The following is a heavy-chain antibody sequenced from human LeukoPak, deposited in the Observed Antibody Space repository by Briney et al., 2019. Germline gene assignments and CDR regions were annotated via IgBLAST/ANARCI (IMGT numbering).Heavy chain of an antibody. V-gene: IGHV4-34*01. CDR2: INHSGST. CDR3: ARDAVPWYGENWFDP. CDR1: GGSFSGYY. D-gene: IGHD3-10*01. J-gene: IGHJ5*02. Sequence: ASETLSLTCAVYGGSFSGYYWSWIRQPPGKGLEWIGEINHSGSTNYNPSLKSRVTISVDTSKNQFSLKLSSVTAADTAVYYCARDAVPWYGENWFDPWGQGTLVTVSS.